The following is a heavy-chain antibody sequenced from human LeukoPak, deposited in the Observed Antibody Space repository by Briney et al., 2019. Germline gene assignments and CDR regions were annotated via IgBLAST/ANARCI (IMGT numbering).Heavy chain of an antibody. V-gene: IGHV1-2*02. CDR3: ARVGYSSSWYYFDY. D-gene: IGHD6-13*01. CDR1: GYTFTGYY. CDR2: INPNSGGT. Sequence: ASVKVSCKASGYTFTGYYMHWVRQAPGQGLGWMGWINPNSGGTNYAQKFQGRVTMTRDTSISTAYMELSRLRSDDTAVYYCARVGYSSSWYYFDYWGQGTLVTVSS. J-gene: IGHJ4*02.